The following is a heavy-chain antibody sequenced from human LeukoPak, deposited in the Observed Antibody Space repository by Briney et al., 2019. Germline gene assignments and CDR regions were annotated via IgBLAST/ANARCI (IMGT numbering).Heavy chain of an antibody. V-gene: IGHV3-23*01. CDR1: GFTFDSYA. CDR3: AKGNWNYYYMDV. D-gene: IGHD3-3*01. CDR2: VTGTGGNT. J-gene: IGHJ6*03. Sequence: PGGSLRLSCEGSGFTFDSYAMSWVRQSPGKGLEWVSAVTGTGGNTYHADSVKGRFTISRDNSKNTLYLQMNSLRAEDMAGYYCAKGNWNYYYMDVWGKGTTVTVPS.